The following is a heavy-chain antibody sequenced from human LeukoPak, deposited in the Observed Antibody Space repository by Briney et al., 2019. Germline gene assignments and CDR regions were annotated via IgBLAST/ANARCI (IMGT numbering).Heavy chain of an antibody. CDR2: INPNSGGT. CDR3: ARDQSTSFSHSYNFDY. D-gene: IGHD1-1*01. CDR1: GYSFSGYY. J-gene: IGHJ4*02. Sequence: ASVKVSCKASGYSFSGYYMHWVRQAPGQGLEGMRWINPNSGGTNYAQKFQGRVTITRDTSISTAYMELSRLTSDDTAVYFCARDQSTSFSHSYNFDYWGQGTLVTVSS. V-gene: IGHV1-2*02.